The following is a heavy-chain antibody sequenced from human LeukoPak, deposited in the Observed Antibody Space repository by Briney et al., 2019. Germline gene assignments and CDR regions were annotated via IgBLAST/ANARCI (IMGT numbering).Heavy chain of an antibody. Sequence: SETLSLTCTVSGDSISSYYWSWIRQPSGKGLEWIGYIYYSGSTNYNPSLKSRVTISVDTSKNQFSLKLSSVTAADTAVYYCARDNWNYGSSMDVWGQGTTVTVSS. D-gene: IGHD1-7*01. V-gene: IGHV4-59*01. CDR3: ARDNWNYGSSMDV. J-gene: IGHJ6*02. CDR2: IYYSGST. CDR1: GDSISSYY.